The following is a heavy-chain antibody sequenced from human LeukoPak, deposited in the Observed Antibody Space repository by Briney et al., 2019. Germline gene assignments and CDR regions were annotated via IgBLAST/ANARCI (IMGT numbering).Heavy chain of an antibody. J-gene: IGHJ3*02. D-gene: IGHD3-22*01. V-gene: IGHV1-2*02. Sequence: ASVKVSRKASGYTFTGYYMHWVRQAPGQGLEWMGWINPNSGGTNYAQKFQGRVTMTRDTSISTAYMELSRLRSDDTAVYYCARGYDSSPDAFDIWGQGTMVTVSS. CDR3: ARGYDSSPDAFDI. CDR2: INPNSGGT. CDR1: GYTFTGYY.